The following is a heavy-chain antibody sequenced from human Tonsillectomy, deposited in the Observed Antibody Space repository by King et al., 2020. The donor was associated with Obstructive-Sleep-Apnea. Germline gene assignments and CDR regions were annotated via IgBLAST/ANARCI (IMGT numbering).Heavy chain of an antibody. J-gene: IGHJ3*02. V-gene: IGHV4-30-2*01. CDR1: GGSISSGGYS. Sequence: QLQESGSGLVKPSQTLSLTCAVSGGSISSGGYSWSWIRQPPGKGLDWIGYIYHSGSTYYNPSLKSRVTISVDRSKNQFSLKLSSVTAADTAVYYCARDHYYDSSAYDIWGQGTMVTVSS. CDR2: IYHSGST. D-gene: IGHD3-22*01. CDR3: ARDHYYDSSAYDI.